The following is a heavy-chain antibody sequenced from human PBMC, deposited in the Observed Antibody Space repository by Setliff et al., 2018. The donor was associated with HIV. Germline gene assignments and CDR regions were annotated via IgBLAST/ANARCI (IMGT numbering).Heavy chain of an antibody. CDR2: MNPNSGNT. CDR3: ARFPVLGGMDV. D-gene: IGHD1-20*01. Sequence: ASVKVSCKASGYTFTSYDINGVRQATGQGLEWRGWMNPNSGNTGYAQKFQGRVTMTRNTSISTAYMELSSLRSEDTAVYYCARFPVLGGMDVWGQGTTVTVSS. J-gene: IGHJ6*02. CDR1: GYTFTSYD. V-gene: IGHV1-8*02.